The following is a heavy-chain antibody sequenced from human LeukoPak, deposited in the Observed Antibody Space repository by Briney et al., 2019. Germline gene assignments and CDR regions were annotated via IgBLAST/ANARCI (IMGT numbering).Heavy chain of an antibody. D-gene: IGHD3-16*01. Sequence: SETLSLTCSVSGGSTSSYYWSWIRQPPGEGLEWIGYIYYSGTTNYNPSLKSRVTISVHASKNQFSLKLTSVTAADTAVYYCARGGGGAPRYNWFDPWGQGTLVTVSS. V-gene: IGHV4-59*01. J-gene: IGHJ5*02. CDR2: IYYSGTT. CDR3: ARGGGGAPRYNWFDP. CDR1: GGSTSSYY.